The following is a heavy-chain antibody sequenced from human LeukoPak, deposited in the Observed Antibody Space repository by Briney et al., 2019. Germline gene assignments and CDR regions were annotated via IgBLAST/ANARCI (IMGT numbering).Heavy chain of an antibody. CDR2: ISYDGSNE. V-gene: IGHV3-30*18. D-gene: IGHD6-19*01. J-gene: IGHJ4*02. CDR3: AKDDRLYSTGWLDY. Sequence: GGSLRLSCAASGFTFSSYGMHWVRQAPGKGLEWVAVISYDGSNEYYADSVKGRFTVSRDNSRNTLSLEMNSLRAEDTAVYFCAKDDRLYSTGWLDYWGQGTLVTVSS. CDR1: GFTFSSYG.